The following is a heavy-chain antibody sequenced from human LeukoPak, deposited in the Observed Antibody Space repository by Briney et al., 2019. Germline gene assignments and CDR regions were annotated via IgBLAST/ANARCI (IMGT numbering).Heavy chain of an antibody. CDR2: IYYSGST. V-gene: IGHV4-31*03. J-gene: IGHJ4*02. D-gene: IGHD1-7*01. Sequence: SETLSLTCTVSGGSISSGGYYWSWIRQHPGKGLEWIGYIYYSGSTYYNPSLKSRVTILVDTSKNQFSLKLSSVTAADTAVYYCARTKSVWNFHFDYWGQGTLVTVSS. CDR3: ARTKSVWNFHFDY. CDR1: GGSISSGGYY.